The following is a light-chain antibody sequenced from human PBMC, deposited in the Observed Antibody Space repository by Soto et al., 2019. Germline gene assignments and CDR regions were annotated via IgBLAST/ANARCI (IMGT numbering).Light chain of an antibody. V-gene: IGKV1-5*01. Sequence: DIPMTQSPSTLSASVGDRVTISSRASQSISSWLAWYQQKPGKAPQILIYDASSLESGVPSRFSGSGSGTEFTLTISSLQPDDFATYYCQQYNSYWTFGQGTKVDIK. CDR2: DAS. CDR3: QQYNSYWT. J-gene: IGKJ1*01. CDR1: QSISSW.